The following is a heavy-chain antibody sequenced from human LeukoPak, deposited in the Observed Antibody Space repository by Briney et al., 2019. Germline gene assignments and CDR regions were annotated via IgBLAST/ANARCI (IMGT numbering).Heavy chain of an antibody. CDR3: ARGIAVTGTRIDDAFDI. V-gene: IGHV4-59*01. CDR2: IHYANT. CDR1: GVPLSSYY. D-gene: IGHD6-13*01. J-gene: IGHJ3*02. Sequence: WETLSLICTVCGVPLSSYYWRWIRQPPGKGRDWVGYIHYANTNYNPSLKSRVTISVDTSKNRFSLKLTSVTAADTAVYFCARGIAVTGTRIDDAFDIWGQGTMVTVSS.